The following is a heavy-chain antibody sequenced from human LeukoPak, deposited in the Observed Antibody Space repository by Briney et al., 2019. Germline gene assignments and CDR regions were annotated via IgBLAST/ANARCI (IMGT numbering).Heavy chain of an antibody. CDR2: ISGSGGST. CDR3: AKDLELFYGSGSPADY. J-gene: IGHJ4*02. CDR1: GFTFSSYA. Sequence: LPGRSLRLSCAASGFTFSSYAVSWVRQAPGKGLEWVSAISGSGGSTYYADSVKGRFTISRDNSKNTLYLQMNSLRAEDTAVYYCAKDLELFYGSGSPADYWGQGTLVTVSS. D-gene: IGHD3-10*01. V-gene: IGHV3-23*01.